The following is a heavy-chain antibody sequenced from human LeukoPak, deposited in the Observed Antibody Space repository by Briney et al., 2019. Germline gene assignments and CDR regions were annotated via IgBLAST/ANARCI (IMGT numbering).Heavy chain of an antibody. CDR1: GFTFSSYG. CDR2: IRYDGSNK. J-gene: IGHJ4*02. CDR3: AKIGGKYQLLAEFDY. Sequence: GGSLRLSCAASGFTFSSYGMHWVRQAPGKGLEWVAFIRYDGSNKYYADSVKGRFTISRDNSKNTLYLQMNSLRAEDTAVYYCAKIGGKYQLLAEFDYWGQGTLVTVSS. V-gene: IGHV3-30*02. D-gene: IGHD2-2*01.